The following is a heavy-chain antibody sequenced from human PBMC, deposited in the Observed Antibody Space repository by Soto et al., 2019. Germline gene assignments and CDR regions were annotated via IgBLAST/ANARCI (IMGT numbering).Heavy chain of an antibody. Sequence: QVQLVESGGGVVQPGSSLRLSCAASGFTFSSYGMHWVRQAPGKGLEWVAGIWYDGSSKYYADSVKDRFTISRDNSKNTLYLQMNSLRADDTAVYYCARARPTYDILTYFQYWGQGTLVTVSS. CDR2: IWYDGSSK. CDR1: GFTFSSYG. V-gene: IGHV3-33*01. CDR3: ARARPTYDILTYFQY. D-gene: IGHD3-9*01. J-gene: IGHJ1*01.